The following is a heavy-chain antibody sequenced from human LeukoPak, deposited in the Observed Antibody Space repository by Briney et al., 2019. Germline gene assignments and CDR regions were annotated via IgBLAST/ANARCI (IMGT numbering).Heavy chain of an antibody. D-gene: IGHD6-13*01. Sequence: NTSETLSLTCTVSGGSISSYYWSWIRQPPGKGLEWIGYIYSSGSTNYNPSLKSRVTILVDTSKNQFSLKLSSVTAADTAVYYCARSYASSWYWNWFDPWGRGTLVTVSS. J-gene: IGHJ5*02. V-gene: IGHV4-59*01. CDR2: IYSSGST. CDR3: ARSYASSWYWNWFDP. CDR1: GGSISSYY.